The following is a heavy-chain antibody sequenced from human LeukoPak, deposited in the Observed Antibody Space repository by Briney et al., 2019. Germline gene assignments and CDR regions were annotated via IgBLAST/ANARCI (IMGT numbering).Heavy chain of an antibody. CDR3: ARDTIVVVPAAGRTINWFDP. CDR1: GYTFTGYY. D-gene: IGHD2-2*01. J-gene: IGHJ5*02. CDR2: INPNSGGT. Sequence: ASVKVSCKASGYTFTGYYMHWVRQAPGQGLEWMGWINPNSGGTNYAQKFQGRVTMTRDTSISTAYMELSRLRSDDTAMYYCARDTIVVVPAAGRTINWFDPWGQGTLVTVSS. V-gene: IGHV1-2*02.